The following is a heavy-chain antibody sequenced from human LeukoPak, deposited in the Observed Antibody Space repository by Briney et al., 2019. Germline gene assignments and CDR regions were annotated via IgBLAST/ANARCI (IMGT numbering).Heavy chain of an antibody. CDR2: IKQDGSEK. CDR1: GFTFSSYW. J-gene: IGHJ4*02. V-gene: IGHV3-7*01. Sequence: PGGSLRLSCAASGFTFSSYWMSWVRQAPGKGLEWVANIKQDGSEKYYVDSVKGRFTISRDNAKNSLYLQMNSLRAEDTAVYYCARDQDYYGSGSYYTYWGQGTLVTVSS. CDR3: ARDQDYYGSGSYYTY. D-gene: IGHD3-10*01.